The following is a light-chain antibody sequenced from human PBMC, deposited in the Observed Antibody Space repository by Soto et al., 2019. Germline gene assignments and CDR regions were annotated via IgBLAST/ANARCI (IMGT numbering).Light chain of an antibody. J-gene: IGLJ1*01. V-gene: IGLV2-11*01. CDR3: CSNAGSNTWV. Sequence: QSALTQPRSVSGSPGQSVTISCTGTSSDVGGYNYVSWYQQHPGKAPKLMIYDVTKRPSGVPDRFSGSKSGNTASLTISGLQAEDEADYYCCSNAGSNTWVFGTGTKLTVL. CDR2: DVT. CDR1: SSDVGGYNY.